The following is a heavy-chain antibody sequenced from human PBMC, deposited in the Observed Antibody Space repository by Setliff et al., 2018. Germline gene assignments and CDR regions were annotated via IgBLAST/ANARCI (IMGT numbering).Heavy chain of an antibody. V-gene: IGHV1-69*05. J-gene: IGHJ6*03. CDR2: IIPIFGTT. Sequence: GASVKVSCKASGGTFSSYGITWVRQAPGQGLEWMGGIIPIFGTTNYAQRFQGRVTITTDESTSTAHMELSSLRSEDTAVYYCARERGDIVTTTSYYYYLDVWGKGTTVTVSS. D-gene: IGHD5-12*01. CDR1: GGTFSSYG. CDR3: ARERGDIVTTTSYYYYLDV.